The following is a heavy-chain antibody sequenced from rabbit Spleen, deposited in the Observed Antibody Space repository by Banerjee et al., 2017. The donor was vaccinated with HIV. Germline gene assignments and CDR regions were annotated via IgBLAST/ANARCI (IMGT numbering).Heavy chain of an antibody. CDR2: IYTGDGSA. CDR1: GFDLSSYYY. CDR3: ARGATVGGVGCDL. V-gene: IGHV1S45*01. Sequence: QQQLEESGGGLVKPGGTLTLTCKASGFDLSSYYYMCWVRQAPGKGLELIACIYTGDGSAYYASWAKGRFTFSKASSTTVTLQMTSLTGADTATYFGARGATVGGVGCDLWGQGTLVTVS. D-gene: IGHD5-1*01. J-gene: IGHJ6*01.